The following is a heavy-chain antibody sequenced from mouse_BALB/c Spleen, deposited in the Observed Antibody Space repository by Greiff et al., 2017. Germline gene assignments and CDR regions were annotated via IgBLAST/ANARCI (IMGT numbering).Heavy chain of an antibody. CDR2: IWAGGST. V-gene: IGHV2-9*02. J-gene: IGHJ4*01. Sequence: VKLVESGPGLVAPSPSLSITCTVSGFSLTSYCVHWVRQLPGKGLERLGVIWAGGSTNYNSALMSRLSISKDNSKSHDFLKMNSLQTDDTAMYYCARDHGYYAMDYWGQGTSVTVSS. CDR1: GFSLTSYC. CDR3: ARDHGYYAMDY.